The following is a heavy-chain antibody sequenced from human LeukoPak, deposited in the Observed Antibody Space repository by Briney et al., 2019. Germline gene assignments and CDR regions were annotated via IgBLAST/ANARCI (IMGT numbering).Heavy chain of an antibody. V-gene: IGHV4-59*11. CDR2: IYYSGST. D-gene: IGHD3-3*01. CDR1: GGSISSHY. CDR3: ARYYDFWSGFDY. J-gene: IGHJ4*02. Sequence: PSETLSLTCTVSGGSISSHYWSRIRQPPGKGLEWIGYIYYSGSTNYNPSLKSRVTISVDTSKNQFSLKLSSVTAADTAVYYCARYYDFWSGFDYWGQGTLVTVSS.